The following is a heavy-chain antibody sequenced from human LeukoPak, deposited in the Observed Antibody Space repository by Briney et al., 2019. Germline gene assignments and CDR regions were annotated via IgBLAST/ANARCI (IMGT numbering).Heavy chain of an antibody. CDR2: ISSSSYI. CDR1: GFTFSSYS. D-gene: IGHD6-19*01. V-gene: IGHV3-21*01. Sequence: PGGSLRLSCAASGFTFSSYSMNWVRQAPGKGLEWVSSISSSSYIYYADSVKGRFTISRDNAKNSLYLQRNSLRAEDTAVYYCAKADSSGWYYFDYWGQGTLVTVSS. CDR3: AKADSSGWYYFDY. J-gene: IGHJ4*02.